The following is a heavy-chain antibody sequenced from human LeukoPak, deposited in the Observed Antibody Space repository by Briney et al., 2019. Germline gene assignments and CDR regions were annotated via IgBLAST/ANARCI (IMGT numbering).Heavy chain of an antibody. V-gene: IGHV3-30*03. Sequence: QAGRSLRLSCAASGFTFSSYGMHWVRQAPGKGLEWVAVISYDGSNKYYADSVKGRFTISRDNSKNTLYLQMNSLRAEDTAVYYCARDRVRYSSSSRYFQHWGQGTLVTVSS. D-gene: IGHD6-13*01. CDR3: ARDRVRYSSSSRYFQH. CDR1: GFTFSSYG. CDR2: ISYDGSNK. J-gene: IGHJ1*01.